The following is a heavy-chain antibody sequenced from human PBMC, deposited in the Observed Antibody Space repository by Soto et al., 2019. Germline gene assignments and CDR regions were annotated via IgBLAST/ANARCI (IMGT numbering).Heavy chain of an antibody. Sequence: GPSVKVSCKASGYTFTSYSISWVRQAPGQGLEWMGWISAYNGNTNYAQKLQGRVTMTTDTSTSTAYMELRSLRSDDAAVYYCARHTQRYSSSSKFDYWGQGTLVTVSS. CDR2: ISAYNGNT. V-gene: IGHV1-18*01. D-gene: IGHD6-6*01. CDR3: ARHTQRYSSSSKFDY. CDR1: GYTFTSYS. J-gene: IGHJ4*02.